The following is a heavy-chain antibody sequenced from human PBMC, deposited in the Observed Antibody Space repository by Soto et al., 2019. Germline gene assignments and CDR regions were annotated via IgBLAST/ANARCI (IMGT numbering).Heavy chain of an antibody. CDR1: GFTFSGYS. Sequence: EVQLVESGGGLVQPGGSLRLSCAASGFTFSGYSMFWVRQAPGKGLEYVSAINTNGVNTFYAKSVKGRFTISRDNSKNTMCLQMGSLRAEEMAVYYCARGRVEDSSGWATYFDYWGQGTLVTVSP. V-gene: IGHV3-64*01. CDR3: ARGRVEDSSGWATYFDY. CDR2: INTNGVNT. J-gene: IGHJ4*02. D-gene: IGHD6-19*01.